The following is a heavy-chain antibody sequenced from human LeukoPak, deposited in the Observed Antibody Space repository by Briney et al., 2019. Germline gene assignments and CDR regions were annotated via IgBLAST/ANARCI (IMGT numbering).Heavy chain of an antibody. Sequence: PGGSLRLSCAASGFTFSSYAMTWVRQAPEKGLEWVSSISGSGDSTYYADSMKGRFTISRDNAKNSLYLQMNSLRAEDTAVYYCARAPGTALDYWGQGTPVTVPS. J-gene: IGHJ4*02. V-gene: IGHV3-23*01. CDR2: ISGSGDST. CDR1: GFTFSSYA. CDR3: ARAPGTALDY. D-gene: IGHD5-18*01.